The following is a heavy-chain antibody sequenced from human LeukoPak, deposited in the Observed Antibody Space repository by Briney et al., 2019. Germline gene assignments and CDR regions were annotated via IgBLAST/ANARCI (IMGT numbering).Heavy chain of an antibody. CDR1: GGSISSGSYY. CDR2: IYTSGST. D-gene: IGHD1-26*01. CDR3: AREPIVGATRGAYLDY. J-gene: IGHJ4*02. Sequence: PSETLSLTCTVSGGSISSGSYYWSWIRQPAGKGLEWIGRIYTSGSTNYNPSLKSRVTISVDTSKNQFSLKLSSVTAADTAVYYCAREPIVGATRGAYLDYWGQGTLVTVSS. V-gene: IGHV4-61*02.